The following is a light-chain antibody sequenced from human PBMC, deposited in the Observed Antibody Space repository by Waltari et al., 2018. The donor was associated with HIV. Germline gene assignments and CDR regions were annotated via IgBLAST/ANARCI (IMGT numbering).Light chain of an antibody. V-gene: IGLV1-44*01. CDR3: ATWDASLSGPV. CDR2: ANH. Sequence: QSELTQPPSASGTPGQRVTISCSGSSSNIGSYTVNWYQQLPGTAPKLLIYANHRGPSGLPDRFSVSQSDTSASLGVGGLQSEDAADYYRATWDASLSGPVFGGGTKLTVL. CDR1: SSNIGSYT. J-gene: IGLJ2*01.